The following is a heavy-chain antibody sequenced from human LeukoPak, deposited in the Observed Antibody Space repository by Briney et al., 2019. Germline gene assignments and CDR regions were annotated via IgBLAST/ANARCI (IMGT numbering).Heavy chain of an antibody. J-gene: IGHJ6*03. Sequence: ASVKVSCKASGYTFTSYYMHWVRQAPGQGLEWMGIINPSGGSTSYAQKFQGGVTMTRDMSTSTVYMELSSLRAEDTAVYYCAREAPPQWLVHRGYYYYMDVWGKGTTVTVSS. CDR2: INPSGGST. CDR1: GYTFTSYY. D-gene: IGHD6-19*01. V-gene: IGHV1-46*01. CDR3: AREAPPQWLVHRGYYYYMDV.